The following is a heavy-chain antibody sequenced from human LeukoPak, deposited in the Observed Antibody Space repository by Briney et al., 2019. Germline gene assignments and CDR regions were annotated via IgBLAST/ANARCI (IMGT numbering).Heavy chain of an antibody. J-gene: IGHJ4*02. CDR3: ARNHYSSGWYVGY. Sequence: ASVKVSCKASGYTFTSYYMHWVRQAPGQGLEWMGWINPNSGGTNYAQKFQGRVTMTRDTSISTAYMELSRLRSDDTAVYYCARNHYSSGWYVGYWGQGTLVTVSS. CDR1: GYTFTSYY. V-gene: IGHV1-2*02. D-gene: IGHD6-19*01. CDR2: INPNSGGT.